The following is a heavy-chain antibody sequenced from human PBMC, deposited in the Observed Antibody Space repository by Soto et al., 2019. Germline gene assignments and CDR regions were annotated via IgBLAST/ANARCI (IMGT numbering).Heavy chain of an antibody. CDR2: IYYSGST. V-gene: IGHV4-59*01. CDR1: GGSISSYY. Sequence: SETLSLTCTVSGGSISSYYWSWIRQPPGKGLEWIGYIYYSGSTNYNPSLKSRVTISVDTSKNQFSLKLSSVTAADTAVYYCARVPSSSWYLSWFDPWGQGTLVTVSS. J-gene: IGHJ5*02. CDR3: ARVPSSSWYLSWFDP. D-gene: IGHD6-13*01.